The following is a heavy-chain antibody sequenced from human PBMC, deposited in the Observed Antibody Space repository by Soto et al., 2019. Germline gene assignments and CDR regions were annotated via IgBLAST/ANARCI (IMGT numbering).Heavy chain of an antibody. D-gene: IGHD6-19*01. CDR2: IYYSGST. CDR1: GGSISSSSYY. J-gene: IGHJ4*02. V-gene: IGHV4-39*02. CDR3: AREWSISVAAPGY. Sequence: SETLSLTCTVSGGSISSSSYYWGWIRQPPGKGLEWIGSIYYSGSTYNNPSLKSRVTISVDTSKNQFSLRVEDTAVYYCAREWSISVAAPGYWGQGTLVNVS.